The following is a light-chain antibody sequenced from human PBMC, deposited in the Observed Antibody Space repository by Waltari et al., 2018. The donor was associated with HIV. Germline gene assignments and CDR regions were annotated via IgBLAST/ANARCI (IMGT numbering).Light chain of an antibody. CDR2: DVN. J-gene: IGLJ2*01. CDR1: SSDVRGYHF. CDR3: SSYTSSSTKV. V-gene: IGLV2-14*03. Sequence: QSPLTQPASVSGPPGQPITISGTGTSSDVRGYHFVTWYQQHPGKAPKLMIYDVNNRPSGVSNRFSGSKSGNTASLTISGLQAEDEADYYCSSYTSSSTKVFGGGTNLTVL.